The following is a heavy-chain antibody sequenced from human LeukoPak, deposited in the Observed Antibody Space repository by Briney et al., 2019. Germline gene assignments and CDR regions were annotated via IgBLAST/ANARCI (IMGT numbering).Heavy chain of an antibody. CDR3: AKGKYSSGGVPDY. D-gene: IGHD6-19*01. J-gene: IGHJ4*02. Sequence: PGGSLRLSCTASGLYFSNAWMNWVRQAPGKGLEWVSSISGGGESTYYADSVKGRFTVSRDNSKNTLYLQINSLRGEDTAVYYCAKGKYSSGGVPDYWGQGTLVTVSS. CDR1: GLYFSNAW. V-gene: IGHV3-23*01. CDR2: ISGGGEST.